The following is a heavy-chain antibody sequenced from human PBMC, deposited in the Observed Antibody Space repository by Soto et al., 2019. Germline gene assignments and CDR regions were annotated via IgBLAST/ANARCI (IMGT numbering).Heavy chain of an antibody. J-gene: IGHJ5*02. V-gene: IGHV1-69*01. CDR3: ARVVPAARVVRGDWFAP. D-gene: IGHD2-2*01. CDR2: IIPISGTA. CDR1: GGTFSSYA. Sequence: QVQLVQSGAEVKKPGSSVKVSCKASGGTFSSYAISWVRQAPGQGLEWMGGIIPISGTASYAQKFQGRVTITADESTSRASMQMSRPRSDDTVVYYCARVVPAARVVRGDWFAPWGQGTLVTVSS.